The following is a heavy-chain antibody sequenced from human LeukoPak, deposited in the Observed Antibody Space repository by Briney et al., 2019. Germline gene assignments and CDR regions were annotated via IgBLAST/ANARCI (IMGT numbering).Heavy chain of an antibody. CDR2: ISGDGSDT. D-gene: IGHD7-27*01. V-gene: IGHV3-74*01. Sequence: GGSLRLSCAASGFTFSTYWMHWVRQAPGKGLVWVSRISGDGSDTRYADSVKGRFIISRDNAKNTLYLQLNGLRAEDTAVYYCARGFDWGSGHWGQGALVTVSS. CDR1: GFTFSTYW. CDR3: ARGFDWGSGH. J-gene: IGHJ4*02.